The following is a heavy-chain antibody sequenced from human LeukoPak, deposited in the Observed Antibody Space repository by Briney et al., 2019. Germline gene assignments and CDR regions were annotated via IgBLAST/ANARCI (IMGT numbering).Heavy chain of an antibody. Sequence: SSETLSLTCAVSGYSISSGYYWGWIRQPPGKGLKWIGSIYHSGSTYYNPSLKSRVTISVDTSKNQFSLKLSSVTAADTAVYYCARHGGSGSYYNWFDPWGQGTLVTVSS. V-gene: IGHV4-38-2*01. CDR2: IYHSGST. CDR3: ARHGGSGSYYNWFDP. CDR1: GYSISSGYY. D-gene: IGHD3-10*01. J-gene: IGHJ5*02.